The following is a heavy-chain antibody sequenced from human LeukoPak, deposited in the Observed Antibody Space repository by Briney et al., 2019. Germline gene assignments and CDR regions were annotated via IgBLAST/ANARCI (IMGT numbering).Heavy chain of an antibody. CDR1: GGSFSGYY. CDR2: INHSGST. J-gene: IGHJ4*02. CDR3: ARGTNSSHPYYFDY. V-gene: IGHV4-34*01. Sequence: SETLSLTCAVYGGSFSGYYWSWIRQPPGKGLEWIGEINHSGSTNYNPSLKSRVTISVDTSKNQFSLKLSSVTAADTAVYYCARGTNSSHPYYFDYWGQGTLVTVSS. D-gene: IGHD6-13*01.